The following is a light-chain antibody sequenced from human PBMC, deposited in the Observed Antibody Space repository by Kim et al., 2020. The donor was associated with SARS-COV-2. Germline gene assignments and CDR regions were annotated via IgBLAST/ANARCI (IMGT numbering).Light chain of an antibody. CDR2: SNN. CDR1: SSNIGSNT. V-gene: IGLV1-44*01. CDR3: AAWDDSLNGPV. J-gene: IGLJ2*01. Sequence: ELTQPPSASGTPGQRVTISCSGSSSNIGSNTVNWYQQLPGTAPKRLIYSNNQRPSGVPDRFSGSKSGTSASLAISGLQSEDEADYYCAAWDDSLNGPVFGGGTQLTVL.